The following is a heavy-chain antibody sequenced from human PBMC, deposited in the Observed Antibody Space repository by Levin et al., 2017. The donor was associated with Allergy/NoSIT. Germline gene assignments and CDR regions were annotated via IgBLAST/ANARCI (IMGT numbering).Heavy chain of an antibody. CDR2: INPNSGGT. CDR1: GYSFSDYY. D-gene: IGHD2-8*02. V-gene: IGHV1-2*02. J-gene: IGHJ5*01. CDR3: ARDKSYRDTGGSYDS. Sequence: ASVKVSCKASGYSFSDYYIHWVRQAPGQGLEWMGRINPNSGGTNYAQTFQGRVTMTRDTSTCSVYMELSRLTSDDTAVYYCARDKSYRDTGGSYDSWGQGTLVTVSS.